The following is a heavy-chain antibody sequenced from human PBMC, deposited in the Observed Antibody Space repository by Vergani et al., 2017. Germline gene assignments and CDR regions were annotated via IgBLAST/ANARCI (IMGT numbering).Heavy chain of an antibody. V-gene: IGHV3-20*01. Sequence: EVELLDSGGKVVRPGGSLRLSCVASDFKFDQFGMMWVRQPPGKGPEWVAGISYNGLDVGYSESVEGRFTISRDNSKNSLFLQMNNVRAEDTASYHCARGALYSFYYFMDVWGKGTTVKVSS. CDR1: DFKFDQFG. J-gene: IGHJ6*03. D-gene: IGHD3-10*02. CDR2: ISYNGLDV. CDR3: ARGALYSFYYFMDV.